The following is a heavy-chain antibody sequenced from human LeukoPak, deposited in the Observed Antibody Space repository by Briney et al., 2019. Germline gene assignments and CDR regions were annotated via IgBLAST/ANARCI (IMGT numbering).Heavy chain of an antibody. J-gene: IGHJ3*02. V-gene: IGHV1-8*02. CDR1: GYTFTGYY. CDR2: MNPNSGNT. CDR3: ATEENYYDSREDDAFDI. Sequence: ASVKVSCKASGYTFTGYYMHWVRQAPGQGLEWMGWMNPNSGNTGYAQKFQGRVTMTRNTSISTAYMELSSLRSEDTAVYYCATEENYYDSREDDAFDIWGQGTMVTVSS. D-gene: IGHD3-22*01.